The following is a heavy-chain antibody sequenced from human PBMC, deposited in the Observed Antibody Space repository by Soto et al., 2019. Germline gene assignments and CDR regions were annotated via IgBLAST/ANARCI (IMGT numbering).Heavy chain of an antibody. CDR2: IYYSGST. J-gene: IGHJ4*02. D-gene: IGHD3-10*01. Sequence: SETLSLTCTVSGGSISSGDYYWSWIRQPPGKGLEWIGYIYYSGSTYYNPSLKSRVTISVDTSKNQFSLKLSSVTAADTAVYYCARLPMVRIGNYFDYWGQGTLVTVS. CDR3: ARLPMVRIGNYFDY. V-gene: IGHV4-30-4*01. CDR1: GGSISSGDYY.